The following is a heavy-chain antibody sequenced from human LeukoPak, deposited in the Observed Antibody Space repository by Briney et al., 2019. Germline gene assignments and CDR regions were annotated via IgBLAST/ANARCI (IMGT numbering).Heavy chain of an antibody. D-gene: IGHD6-19*01. CDR1: GFTFNNYG. V-gene: IGHV3-30*02. CDR3: AREKLVAVAGYFDY. CDR2: IRFDGSHK. Sequence: GGSLRLSCAASGFTFNNYGMFWFRQAPGKGLDWVSFIRFDGSHKYYADSVKGRFTISRDNSKNTVYLQMDSLRAEDTAVYYCAREKLVAVAGYFDYWGQGTLVTVSS. J-gene: IGHJ4*02.